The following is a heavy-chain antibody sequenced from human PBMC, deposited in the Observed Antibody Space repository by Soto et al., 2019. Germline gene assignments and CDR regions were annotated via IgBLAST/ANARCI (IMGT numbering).Heavy chain of an antibody. J-gene: IGHJ4*02. V-gene: IGHV1-8*02. Sequence: ASVKVSCKASGYTFTGYYMHWVRQATGQGLEWMGWMNPNSGNTGYAQKFQGRVTMTRNTSISTAYMELSSPRSEDTAVYYCARGASSSGWEDYWGQGTLVTVSS. CDR3: ARGASSSGWEDY. CDR2: MNPNSGNT. D-gene: IGHD6-19*01. CDR1: GYTFTGYY.